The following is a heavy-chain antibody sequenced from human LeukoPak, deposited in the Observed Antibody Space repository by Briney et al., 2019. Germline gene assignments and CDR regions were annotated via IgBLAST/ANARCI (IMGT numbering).Heavy chain of an antibody. D-gene: IGHD6-13*01. CDR1: GFTFSSYD. Sequence: PGGSLRLSCAASGFTFSSYDMNWVRQAPGKGLEWISYISSRGSTIYYADSVKGRFTISRENAKNSLYLQMNSLRAEDTAIYYCARDGRSTRYGVGYFDNWGQGTPVTVSS. CDR2: ISSRGSTI. CDR3: ARDGRSTRYGVGYFDN. V-gene: IGHV3-48*03. J-gene: IGHJ4*02.